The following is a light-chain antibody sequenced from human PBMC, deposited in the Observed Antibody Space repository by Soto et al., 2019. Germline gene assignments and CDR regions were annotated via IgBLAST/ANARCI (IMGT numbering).Light chain of an antibody. J-gene: IGKJ5*01. V-gene: IGKV1-12*01. CDR1: KGISHY. Sequence: DIQMTQSPSSVSASVGDRVTITCRASKGISHYLAWYQKKPGKAPKLLISGASNLQSGVPSRFSGSGSGTDFTLTTSSLQPEDCVTYFCQQADNFPITFGQGTRLET. CDR3: QQADNFPIT. CDR2: GAS.